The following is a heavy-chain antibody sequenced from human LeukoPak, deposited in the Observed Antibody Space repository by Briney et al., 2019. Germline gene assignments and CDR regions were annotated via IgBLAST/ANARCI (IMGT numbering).Heavy chain of an antibody. J-gene: IGHJ4*02. CDR3: ARVSYYGSGSYYRFDY. Sequence: SETLSLTCTVSGGSISSGGYYWSWIRQHPGKGLEWIGYIYYSGSTYYNPSLRSRVTISVDTSKNQFSLKLSSVTAADTAVYYCARVSYYGSGSYYRFDYWGQGTLVTVSS. V-gene: IGHV4-31*03. D-gene: IGHD3-10*01. CDR1: GGSISSGGYY. CDR2: IYYSGST.